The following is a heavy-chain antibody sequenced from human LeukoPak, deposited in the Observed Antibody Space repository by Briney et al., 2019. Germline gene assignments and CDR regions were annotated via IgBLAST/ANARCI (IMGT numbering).Heavy chain of an antibody. CDR3: VEDTATPEPNWCFEL. CDR1: GGSISSYY. V-gene: IGHV4-59*01. Sequence: AETLSLTCTVSGGSISSYYWSWVRQPPGKGLEWIGYIYYSGSTNYNPSLKSRVTIYVVTSKNQFSLKPSSVSPAHTTVYFCVEDTATPEPNWCFELLGRGTLVTVSS. D-gene: IGHD1-14*01. CDR2: IYYSGST. J-gene: IGHJ2*01.